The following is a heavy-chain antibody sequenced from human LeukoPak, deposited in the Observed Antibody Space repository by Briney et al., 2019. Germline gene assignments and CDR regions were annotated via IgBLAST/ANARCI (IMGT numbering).Heavy chain of an antibody. CDR2: IYYSGST. D-gene: IGHD1-1*01. J-gene: IGHJ6*03. V-gene: IGHV4-39*01. CDR1: GGSISSYY. CDR3: ARLRTGTNYYYYYYMDV. Sequence: TSETLSLTCTVSGGSISSYYWSWFRQPPGKGLEWIGSIYYSGSTYYNPSLKSRVTISVDTSKNQFSLKLSSVTAADTAVYYCARLRTGTNYYYYYYMDVWGKGTTVTVSS.